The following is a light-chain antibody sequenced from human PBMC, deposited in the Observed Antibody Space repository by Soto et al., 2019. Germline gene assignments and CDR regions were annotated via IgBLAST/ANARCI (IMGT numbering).Light chain of an antibody. Sequence: QSVLSQPASVSGSPGQTITISCTGTTSDVDDNNYVSWYQQHPGTAPKLMIYEVSYRPSGVSDRFSGSQSDNTASLTISGLQADDEADYYCSSHTTNKTRVFGGGTKVTVL. J-gene: IGLJ3*02. CDR3: SSHTTNKTRV. V-gene: IGLV2-14*01. CDR2: EVS. CDR1: TSDVDDNNY.